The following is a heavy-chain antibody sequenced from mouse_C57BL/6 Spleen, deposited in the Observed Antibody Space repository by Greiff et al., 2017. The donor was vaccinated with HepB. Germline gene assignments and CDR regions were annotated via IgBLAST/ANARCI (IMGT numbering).Heavy chain of an antibody. J-gene: IGHJ4*01. Sequence: VQGVESGAELVRPGASVTLSCKASGYTFTDYEMHWVKQTPVHGLEWIGAIDPETGGTAYNQKFKGKAILTADKSSSTAYMELRSLTSEDSAVYYCTRLGYYGSSYAMDYWGQGTSVTVSS. V-gene: IGHV1-15*01. CDR3: TRLGYYGSSYAMDY. CDR2: IDPETGGT. D-gene: IGHD1-1*01. CDR1: GYTFTDYE.